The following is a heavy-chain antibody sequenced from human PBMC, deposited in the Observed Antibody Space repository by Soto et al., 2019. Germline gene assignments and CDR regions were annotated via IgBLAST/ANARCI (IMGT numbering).Heavy chain of an antibody. CDR3: ARGSPRSSSGVYYYYGMDV. J-gene: IGHJ6*02. CDR1: GDSVSSNSAA. V-gene: IGHV6-1*01. D-gene: IGHD6-6*01. CDR2: TYYRSKWYN. Sequence: QSQTLSLTCAISGDSVSSNSAAWNWIRQSPSRGLEWLGRTYYRSKWYNDYAVSVKSRITINPDTSKNQFSLQLNSVTPEDTAVYYCARGSPRSSSGVYYYYGMDVWGQGTTVTVSS.